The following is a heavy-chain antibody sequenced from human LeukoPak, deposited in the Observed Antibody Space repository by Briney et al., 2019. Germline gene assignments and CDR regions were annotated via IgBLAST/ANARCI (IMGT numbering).Heavy chain of an antibody. Sequence: GASVTVSCKVSGYTLTELSMHWVRQAPGKGLEWMGGFDPEDGETIYAQKFQGRVTMTEDTSTDTAYMELSSLRSEDTAVYYCATADPTVIIPRHFDYWGQGTLVTVSS. V-gene: IGHV1-24*01. CDR2: FDPEDGET. D-gene: IGHD4-17*01. J-gene: IGHJ4*02. CDR3: ATADPTVIIPRHFDY. CDR1: GYTLTELS.